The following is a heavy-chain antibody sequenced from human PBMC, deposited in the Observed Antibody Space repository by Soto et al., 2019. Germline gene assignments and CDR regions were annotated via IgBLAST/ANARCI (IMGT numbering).Heavy chain of an antibody. J-gene: IGHJ6*03. Sequence: ASVKVSCKASGYTFTGYYMHWVRQAPGQGLEWKGWINPNSGGTNYAQKFQGWVTMTRDTSISTAYMELSRLRSDDTAVYYCARDGCSGGSCYLRLYYYYYYMDVWGKGTTVTVSS. V-gene: IGHV1-2*04. CDR1: GYTFTGYY. CDR2: INPNSGGT. D-gene: IGHD2-15*01. CDR3: ARDGCSGGSCYLRLYYYYYYMDV.